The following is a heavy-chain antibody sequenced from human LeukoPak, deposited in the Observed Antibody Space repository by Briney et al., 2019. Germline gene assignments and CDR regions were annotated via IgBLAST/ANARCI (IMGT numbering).Heavy chain of an antibody. Sequence: PSETLSLTCTVSGGSISSGGYYWSWIRQPPGKGLEWIGYIYHSGSTYYNPSLKSRVTISVDTSKNQFSLKLSSVTAADTAVYYCARTLRGSWKLFDYWGQGTLVTVSS. CDR3: ARTLRGSWKLFDY. D-gene: IGHD6-13*01. J-gene: IGHJ4*02. CDR2: IYHSGST. V-gene: IGHV4-30-2*01. CDR1: GGSISSGGYY.